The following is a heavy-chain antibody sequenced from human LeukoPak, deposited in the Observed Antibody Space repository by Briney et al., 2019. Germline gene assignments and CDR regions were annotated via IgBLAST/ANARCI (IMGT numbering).Heavy chain of an antibody. CDR2: IYSGGAT. V-gene: IGHV3-53*01. Sequence: GGSLRLSCEASGFNVSGNYMSWVRQAPGKGLERVSVIYSGGATYNANSVKGRFTISRDNSKNTLYLQMNSLRAEDTAVYYCARGREVSTGYYYYYGMDVWGQGTTVTVSS. CDR3: ARGREVSTGYYYYYGMDV. J-gene: IGHJ6*02. CDR1: GFNVSGNY. D-gene: IGHD1-1*01.